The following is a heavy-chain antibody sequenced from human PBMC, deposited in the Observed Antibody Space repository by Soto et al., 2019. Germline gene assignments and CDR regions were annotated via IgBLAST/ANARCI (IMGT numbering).Heavy chain of an antibody. CDR2: INPNGGST. J-gene: IGHJ4*02. D-gene: IGHD2-15*01. CDR1: GYTFTSSY. Sequence: QVQLVQSGAEVKKPGASVKLSCKASGYTFTSSYVHWVRQAPGQGLEWMAIINPNGGSTNYAQEFQGRVTVTRDTSTSTVFMELSSLQSDDTAVYYCARDFLAANYWGQGTLVTVSS. CDR3: ARDFLAANY. V-gene: IGHV1-46*01.